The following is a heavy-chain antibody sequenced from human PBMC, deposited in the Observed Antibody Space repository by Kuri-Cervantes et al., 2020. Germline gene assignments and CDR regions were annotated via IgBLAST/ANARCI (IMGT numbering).Heavy chain of an antibody. J-gene: IGHJ6*02. CDR1: GYTFTSYY. CDR3: ARVYSGSRPLYYGMDV. V-gene: IGHV1-46*01. Sequence: ASVQVSCKASGYTFTSYYMHWVRQAPVQGLEWMGIINPSGGSTSYAQKFQGRVTMTRNTSISTAYMELSSLISEDTAVYDCARVYSGSRPLYYGMDVWGQGTTVTVSS. D-gene: IGHD6-13*01. CDR2: INPSGGST.